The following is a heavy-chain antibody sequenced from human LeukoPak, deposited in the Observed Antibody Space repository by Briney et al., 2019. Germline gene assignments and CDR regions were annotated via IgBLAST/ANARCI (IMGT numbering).Heavy chain of an antibody. CDR2: IYYSGST. V-gene: IGHV4-59*01. CDR3: ARGGYSGYDYAPLDY. Sequence: SETLSLTCTVSGGSINSYYWSWIRQPPGKGLEWIGYIYYSGSTNYNPSLKSRVTISVDTSKNQFSLKLSSVTAADTAVYYCARGGYSGYDYAPLDYWGQGTLVTVSS. CDR1: GGSINSYY. J-gene: IGHJ4*02. D-gene: IGHD5-12*01.